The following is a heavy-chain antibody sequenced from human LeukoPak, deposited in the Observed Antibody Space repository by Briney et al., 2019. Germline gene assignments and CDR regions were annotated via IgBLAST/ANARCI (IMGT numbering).Heavy chain of an antibody. D-gene: IGHD4-11*01. V-gene: IGHV5-51*01. Sequence: GESLKISCKGSGDSFTNYWIGWVRQMPGKGLEWMGIIYPGDSDTRYSPSFQGQVTISADKSISTAYLQWSSLKASDTAMYYCARQGTTTVTPVVYWGQGTLVTVSS. CDR2: IYPGDSDT. J-gene: IGHJ4*02. CDR3: ARQGTTTVTPVVY. CDR1: GDSFTNYW.